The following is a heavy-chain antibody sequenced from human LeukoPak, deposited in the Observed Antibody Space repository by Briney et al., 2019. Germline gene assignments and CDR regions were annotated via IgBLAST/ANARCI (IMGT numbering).Heavy chain of an antibody. J-gene: IGHJ4*02. CDR1: GFTFSSYW. V-gene: IGHV3-74*01. Sequence: GGSLRLSCAASGFTFSSYWMHWVRQAPGKGLVWVSRISTDGSTTTYADSVKGRFTISRDNAKNTAYLQMNSLAAEDTALYYCASGRRAATGAGYYFDYWGQGTLVTVSS. CDR2: ISTDGSTT. D-gene: IGHD6-13*01. CDR3: ASGRRAATGAGYYFDY.